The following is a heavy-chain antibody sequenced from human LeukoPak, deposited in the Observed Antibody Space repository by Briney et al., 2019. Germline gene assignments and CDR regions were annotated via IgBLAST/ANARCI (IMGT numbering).Heavy chain of an antibody. D-gene: IGHD3-22*01. CDR2: INHSGST. CDR3: ASTHTYYYDSSGYSIDY. V-gene: IGHV4-34*01. Sequence: PSETLSLTCAVYGGSFSGYYWSWIRQPPGKGLEWIGEINHSGSTNYNPSLKSRVTISVDTSKNQFSLKLSPVTAADTAVYYCASTHTYYYDSSGYSIDYWGQGTLVTVSS. J-gene: IGHJ4*02. CDR1: GGSFSGYY.